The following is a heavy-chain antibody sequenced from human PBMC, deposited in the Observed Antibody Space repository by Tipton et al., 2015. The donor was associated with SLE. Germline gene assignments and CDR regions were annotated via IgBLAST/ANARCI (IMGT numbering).Heavy chain of an antibody. J-gene: IGHJ4*02. CDR3: AKGGVGELLPFDY. CDR2: IYYSGST. CDR1: GGSISSSSYY. Sequence: TLSLTCTVSGGSISSSSYYWGWIRQPPGKGLGWIGSIYYSGSTYYNPSLKSRVTISVDTSKNQFSLKLSSVTAADTAVYYCAKGGVGELLPFDYWGQGTLVTVSS. D-gene: IGHD1-26*01. V-gene: IGHV4-39*07.